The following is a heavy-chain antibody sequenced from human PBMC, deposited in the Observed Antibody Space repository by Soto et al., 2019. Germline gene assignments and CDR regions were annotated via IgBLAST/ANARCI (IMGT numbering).Heavy chain of an antibody. V-gene: IGHV3-30*18. Sequence: SLRLSCDASRFTFNFYGVHGVLQTPGKGLEWVAVISYDGSDKYYADSVRGRFTISRDNTKNTVWLQMNSLRGEDTAVYYCAKERRYSFDALDIWGQGTLVTVSS. D-gene: IGHD5-18*01. J-gene: IGHJ3*02. CDR1: RFTFNFYG. CDR3: AKERRYSFDALDI. CDR2: ISYDGSDK.